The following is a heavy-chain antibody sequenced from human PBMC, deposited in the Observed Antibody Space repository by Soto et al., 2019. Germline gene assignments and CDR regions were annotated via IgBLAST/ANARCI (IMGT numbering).Heavy chain of an antibody. CDR2: IYKSATT. V-gene: IGHV4-30-4*01. CDR3: ARGRYCLTGRCFPNWFDS. J-gene: IGHJ5*01. D-gene: IGHD7-27*01. CDR1: GDSISNLDYF. Sequence: PSETLALTCSVSGDSISNLDYFWAWVRQPPGHALEYIGYIYKSATTYYNPSFESRVAISVDASKSQFSLNVTSVTAADTAVYFCARGRYCLTGRCFPNWFDSWGQGDLVTVSS.